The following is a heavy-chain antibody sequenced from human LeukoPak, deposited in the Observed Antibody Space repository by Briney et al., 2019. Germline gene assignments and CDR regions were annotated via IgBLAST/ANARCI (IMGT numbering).Heavy chain of an antibody. V-gene: IGHV3-23*01. Sequence: GGSLRLSCAASGFTFSSYAMSWVRQAPGKGLEWVSAISGSGGSTYYADSVKGRLTISRDNSKNTLYLQMNSLRAEDTAVYYCAKGYVWGSYRFPFDYWGQGTLVTVSS. D-gene: IGHD3-16*02. CDR2: ISGSGGST. CDR3: AKGYVWGSYRFPFDY. CDR1: GFTFSSYA. J-gene: IGHJ4*02.